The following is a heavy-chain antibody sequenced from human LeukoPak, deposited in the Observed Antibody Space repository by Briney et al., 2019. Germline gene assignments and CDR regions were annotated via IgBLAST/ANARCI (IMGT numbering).Heavy chain of an antibody. CDR3: ARHYGP. Sequence: SSETLSLTCAVYGGSFSGYYWSWIRQPPGKGLEWIGSIYYSGSTYYNPSLKSRVTISVDTSKNQFSLKLNSVTATDTAVYYCARHYGPWGQGTLVTVSS. CDR2: IYYSGST. J-gene: IGHJ4*02. V-gene: IGHV4-34*01. D-gene: IGHD3-16*01. CDR1: GGSFSGYY.